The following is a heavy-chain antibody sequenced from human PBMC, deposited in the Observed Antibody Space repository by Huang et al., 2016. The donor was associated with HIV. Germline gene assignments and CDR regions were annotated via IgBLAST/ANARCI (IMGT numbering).Heavy chain of an antibody. CDR1: GVAFSSYG. J-gene: IGHJ5*02. Sequence: EVELVESGGGLVKPGGSLRLSCAASGVAFSSYGMNWVRQAAGKGLEWVAFIGSEISYIYYADSVKGRVTISRDNAKSSIYLQLDSLRAEDTAVYYCAYQQWLVGGLNHWGQGTLVVVSS. CDR3: AYQQWLVGGLNH. CDR2: IGSEISYI. D-gene: IGHD6-19*01. V-gene: IGHV3-21*02.